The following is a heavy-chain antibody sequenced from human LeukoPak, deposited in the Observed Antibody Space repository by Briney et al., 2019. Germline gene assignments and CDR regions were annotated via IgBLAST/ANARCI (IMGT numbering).Heavy chain of an antibody. D-gene: IGHD6-19*01. CDR1: GFSFTNYW. Sequence: PGGSLRLSCAVSGFSFTNYWMHWVRQDPGEGLVWVSYISSDGSVTKYADSVKGRFTISRDNSKNTLYLQMNSLRPEDTAVYHCAKDLYGSGWYNYFDPWGQGALVTVSS. J-gene: IGHJ5*02. CDR2: ISSDGSVT. CDR3: AKDLYGSGWYNYFDP. V-gene: IGHV3-74*03.